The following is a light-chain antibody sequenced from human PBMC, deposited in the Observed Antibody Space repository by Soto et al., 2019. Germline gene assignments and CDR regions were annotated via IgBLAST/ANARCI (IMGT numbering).Light chain of an antibody. CDR1: QSVSTS. CDR2: DAS. Sequence: IVLTLSPFTLALSPGERAVLSCRASQSVSTSLAWYQHKPGQAPRLFIYDASKRAPGVPATFSGSGSGTDFTLTISSLEPEDFAVYYCQVRDVWPSFGQGTKVDIK. V-gene: IGKV3-11*01. CDR3: QVRDVWPS. J-gene: IGKJ1*01.